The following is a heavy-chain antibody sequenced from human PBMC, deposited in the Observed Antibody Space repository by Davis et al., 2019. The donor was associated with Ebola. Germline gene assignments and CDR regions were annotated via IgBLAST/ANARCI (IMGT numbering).Heavy chain of an antibody. V-gene: IGHV3-30-3*01. CDR3: AREVHAFDI. CDR1: ALTISSYA. CDR2: ISYDGSNK. J-gene: IGHJ3*02. Sequence: SLRLSCAASALTISSYAMHRVREAPGKGLEWVAVISYDGSNKYYADSVKGRFTISRDNSKNTLYLQMNSLRAEETAVYYCAREVHAFDIWGQGTMVTVSS.